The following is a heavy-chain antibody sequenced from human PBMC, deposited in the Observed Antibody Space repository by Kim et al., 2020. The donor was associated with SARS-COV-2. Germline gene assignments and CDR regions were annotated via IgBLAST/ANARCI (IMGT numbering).Heavy chain of an antibody. V-gene: IGHV1-3*01. CDR1: GYTFTSYA. CDR3: ARDTWGWGGYNYYYYGMDV. CDR2: INAGNGNT. D-gene: IGHD3-3*01. J-gene: IGHJ6*02. Sequence: ASVKVSCKASGYTFTSYAMHWVRQAPGQRLEWMGWINAGNGNTKYSQKFQGRVTITRDTSASTAYMELSSLRSEDTAVYYCARDTWGWGGYNYYYYGMDVWGQGTTVTVSS.